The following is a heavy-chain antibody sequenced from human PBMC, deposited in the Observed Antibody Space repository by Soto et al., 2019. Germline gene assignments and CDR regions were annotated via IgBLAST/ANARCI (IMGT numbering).Heavy chain of an antibody. V-gene: IGHV3-30*18. Sequence: GGSLRLSCAASGFTFSSYGMHWVRQAPGKGLEWVAVISYDGSNKYYADSVKGRFTISRDNSKNTLYLQMNSLRAEDTAVYYCAKESIAAVATLDAFDIWGQGTMVTVSS. D-gene: IGHD6-13*01. CDR3: AKESIAAVATLDAFDI. CDR1: GFTFSSYG. CDR2: ISYDGSNK. J-gene: IGHJ3*02.